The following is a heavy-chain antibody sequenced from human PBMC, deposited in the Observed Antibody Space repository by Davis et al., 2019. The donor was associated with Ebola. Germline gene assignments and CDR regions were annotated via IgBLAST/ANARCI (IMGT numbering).Heavy chain of an antibody. V-gene: IGHV1-18*04. Sequence: ASVRVSCKASGYTFTGYYMHWVRQAPGQGLEWMGWISAYNGNTNYAQKLQGRVTMTTDTSTSTAYMELRSLRSDDTAVYYCARQDSHWGSYRYTGDNWFDPWGQGTLVTVSS. J-gene: IGHJ5*02. D-gene: IGHD3-16*02. CDR1: GYTFTGYY. CDR2: ISAYNGNT. CDR3: ARQDSHWGSYRYTGDNWFDP.